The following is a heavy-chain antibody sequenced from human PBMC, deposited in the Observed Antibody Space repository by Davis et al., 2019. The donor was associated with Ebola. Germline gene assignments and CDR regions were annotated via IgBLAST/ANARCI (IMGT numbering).Heavy chain of an antibody. CDR1: GGSISSGGYS. V-gene: IGHV4-30-2*01. D-gene: IGHD2-15*01. J-gene: IGHJ2*01. CDR3: ARVVVAAIVGYWYFDL. CDR2: IFHGGTT. Sequence: MPSETLSLTCTVSGGSISSGGYSWSWIRQTPGKGLEWIGYIFHGGTTYYNPSLKSRVTISVDTSKNQFSLKLSSVTAADTAVYYCARVVVAAIVGYWYFDLWGRGTLVTVSS.